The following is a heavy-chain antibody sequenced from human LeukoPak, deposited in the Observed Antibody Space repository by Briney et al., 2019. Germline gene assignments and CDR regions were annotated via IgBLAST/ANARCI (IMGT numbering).Heavy chain of an antibody. V-gene: IGHV3-74*01. CDR1: GFTFSSYG. CDR2: INSDGSTT. J-gene: IGHJ4*02. Sequence: GGSLRLSCAASGFTFSSYGMHWVRQGPGKGLVWVLRINSDGSTTNYADSVKGRFTISRDNAKNTLYLQMNSLRAEDTAVYYCVRVDGGYWGQGTLVTVSS. D-gene: IGHD3-16*01. CDR3: VRVDGGY.